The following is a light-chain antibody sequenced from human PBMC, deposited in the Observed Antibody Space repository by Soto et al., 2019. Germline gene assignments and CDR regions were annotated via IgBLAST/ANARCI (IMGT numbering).Light chain of an antibody. Sequence: QSVLTQPASVSGSPGQSIPISCTGTTNDVGRYNLVSWYQQSPGKVPKLIIYEATKRPSGVSNRFSGSKSGNTASLTISGLQAEDEGDYYCSSYTGPDNVIFGGGTKLTVL. J-gene: IGLJ2*01. CDR1: TNDVGRYNL. CDR3: SSYTGPDNVI. V-gene: IGLV2-23*01. CDR2: EAT.